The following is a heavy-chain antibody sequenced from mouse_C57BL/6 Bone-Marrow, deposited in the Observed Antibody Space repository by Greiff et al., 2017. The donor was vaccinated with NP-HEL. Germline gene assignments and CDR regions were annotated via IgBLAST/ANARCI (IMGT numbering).Heavy chain of an antibody. J-gene: IGHJ4*01. Sequence: QVQLQQPGAELVKPGASVKLSCKASGYTFTSYWMQWVKQRPGQGLEWIGEIDPSDSYTNYNQKFKGKATLTVDTSSSTAYMQLSSLTSEDSAVYYCARRSSLLLRSEDYYAMDYWGQGTSVTVSS. CDR2: IDPSDSYT. D-gene: IGHD1-1*01. CDR3: ARRSSLLLRSEDYYAMDY. CDR1: GYTFTSYW. V-gene: IGHV1-50*01.